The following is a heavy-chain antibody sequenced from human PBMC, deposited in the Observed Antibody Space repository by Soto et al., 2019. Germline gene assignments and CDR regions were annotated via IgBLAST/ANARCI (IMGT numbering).Heavy chain of an antibody. CDR3: ARDDCTSTSCLAED. CDR1: GFTVSGNY. Sequence: EVQLVESRGGLVQPGGSLRLSCAASGFTVSGNYMSWVRQAPGKGLEWVSILYSSGSTDYADSVKGRFTISVDNSKNTLHLQMNSLSVEDTAVYYCARDDCTSTSCLAEDWGQGTLVTVSS. J-gene: IGHJ4*02. V-gene: IGHV3-66*01. CDR2: LYSSGST. D-gene: IGHD2-2*01.